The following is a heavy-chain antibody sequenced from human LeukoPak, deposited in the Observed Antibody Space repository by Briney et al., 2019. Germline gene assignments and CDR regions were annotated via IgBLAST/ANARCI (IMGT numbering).Heavy chain of an antibody. CDR2: IYSGGNT. J-gene: IGHJ6*02. CDR1: GFTVSTNY. CDR3: AREELDYYYGMDV. D-gene: IGHD1-7*01. Sequence: GGSLRLSCAASGFTVSTNYMSWVRQAPGKGLEWVSVIYSGGNTYYADSVKGRFTISRDNSKNTLYLQMNSLRAEDTAVYYCAREELDYYYGMDVWGQGTTVTVSS. V-gene: IGHV3-66*01.